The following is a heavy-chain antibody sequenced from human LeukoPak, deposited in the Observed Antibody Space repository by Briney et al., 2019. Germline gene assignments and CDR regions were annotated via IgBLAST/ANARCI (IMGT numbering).Heavy chain of an antibody. Sequence: GGSLRLSCAASGFTFSSNAMTWVRQAPGKGLEWVSVISGSGGSTYYADSVKGRFTISRDNSKNTLYLHMNSLRAEDTAVYFCAKEDTAGSTGSADYWGQGTLVTVSS. D-gene: IGHD2-2*01. CDR3: AKEDTAGSTGSADY. CDR1: GFTFSSNA. V-gene: IGHV3-23*01. CDR2: ISGSGGST. J-gene: IGHJ4*02.